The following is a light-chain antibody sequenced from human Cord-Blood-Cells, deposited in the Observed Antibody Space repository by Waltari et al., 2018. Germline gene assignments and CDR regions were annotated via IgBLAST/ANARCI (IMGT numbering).Light chain of an antibody. J-gene: IGLJ3*02. CDR3: NSRDSSGNHLWV. V-gene: IGLV3-19*01. CDR1: SLRSYY. CDR2: GKN. Sequence: SSELTQDPAVSVALGQTVRITCQGDSLRSYYASWYQQKPGQAPVLVSYGKNNRPSGIPDRFSGSSSGNTASLTITGAQAEDEADYDCNSRDSSGNHLWVFGGGTKLTVL.